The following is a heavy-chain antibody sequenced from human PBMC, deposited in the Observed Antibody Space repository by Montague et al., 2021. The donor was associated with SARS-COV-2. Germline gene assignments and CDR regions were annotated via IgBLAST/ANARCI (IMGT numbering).Heavy chain of an antibody. CDR1: GFTFSNIW. CDR2: IKPDESEK. CDR3: AKNGRAHGLDV. V-gene: IGHV3-7*01. D-gene: IGHD1-1*01. J-gene: IGHJ6*02. Sequence: SLRLSCAASGFTFSNIWMSWVRQAPGKGLEWVANIKPDESEKNYVDSVKGRFSISRDNAKNSLYLQMDNLRAEDTAIYYCAKNGRAHGLDVWGQGTSVSVSS.